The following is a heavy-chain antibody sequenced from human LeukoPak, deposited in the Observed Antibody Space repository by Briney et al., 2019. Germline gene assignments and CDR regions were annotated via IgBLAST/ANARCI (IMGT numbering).Heavy chain of an antibody. V-gene: IGHV1-8*01. CDR3: ARGVNSQGTAMVLFDS. Sequence: ASVKVSCKASGYTFTNHDINWVRQASGQGLEWMGLMNPKSGNTGYLQKFQGRVTMTRDTSMSTAFMELSSLTSEDTAVYYCARGVNSQGTAMVLFDSWGQGSLVTVSA. CDR2: MNPKSGNT. CDR1: GYTFTNHD. D-gene: IGHD5-18*01. J-gene: IGHJ4*02.